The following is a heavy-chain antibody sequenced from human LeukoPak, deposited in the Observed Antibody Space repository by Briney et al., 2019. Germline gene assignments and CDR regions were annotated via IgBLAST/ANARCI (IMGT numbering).Heavy chain of an antibody. J-gene: IGHJ6*01. CDR1: GFTVSSNY. CDR3: AKDPTMVRGVVIPGVGVDV. Sequence: GGSLRLSCAASGFTVSSNYMSWVRQAPGKGLEWVSVIYSGGSTYYADSVKGRFTISRDNSKNTLYLQMNSLRAEDTAVYYCAKDPTMVRGVVIPGVGVDVWGQGTTVTVSS. V-gene: IGHV3-53*01. D-gene: IGHD3-10*01. CDR2: IYSGGST.